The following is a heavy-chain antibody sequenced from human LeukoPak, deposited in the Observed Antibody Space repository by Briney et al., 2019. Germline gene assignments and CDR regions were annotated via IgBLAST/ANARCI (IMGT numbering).Heavy chain of an antibody. CDR2: IYYSGST. CDR3: ARCSVDTAMATDY. D-gene: IGHD5-18*01. J-gene: IGHJ4*02. Sequence: PSGTLSLICTVSGGSISSGGYSWSWIRQHPGKGLEWIGYIYYSGSTYYNPSLKSRATISVDTSKNQFSLKLSSVTAADTAVYYCARCSVDTAMATDYWGQGTLVTVSS. CDR1: GGSISSGGYS. V-gene: IGHV4-31*03.